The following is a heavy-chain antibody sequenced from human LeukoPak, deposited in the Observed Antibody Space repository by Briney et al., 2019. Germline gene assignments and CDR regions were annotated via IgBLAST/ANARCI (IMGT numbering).Heavy chain of an antibody. V-gene: IGHV3-21*01. CDR1: GFTFSDYT. CDR3: ARMRSLDYYYYGMDV. J-gene: IGHJ6*02. CDR2: FSGSSSYI. Sequence: GGSLRLSCAASGFTFSDYTMNWVRQAPGKGLEWVSSFSGSSSYIYYADSVRGRFTISRDNAKNSLYLQMNSLRAEDTAVYYCARMRSLDYYYYGMDVWGQGTTVTVSS.